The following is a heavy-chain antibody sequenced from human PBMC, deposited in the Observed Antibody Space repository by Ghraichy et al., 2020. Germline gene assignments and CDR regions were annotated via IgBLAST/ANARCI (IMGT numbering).Heavy chain of an antibody. J-gene: IGHJ4*02. Sequence: GGSLRLSCAASGFTFSSYGMHWVRQAPGKGLEWVAVISYDGSNKYYADSVKGRFTISRDNSKNTLYLQMNSLRAEDTAVYYCAKDLYDFWSGYLEGGFDYWGQGTLVTVSS. D-gene: IGHD3-3*01. CDR2: ISYDGSNK. CDR3: AKDLYDFWSGYLEGGFDY. CDR1: GFTFSSYG. V-gene: IGHV3-30*18.